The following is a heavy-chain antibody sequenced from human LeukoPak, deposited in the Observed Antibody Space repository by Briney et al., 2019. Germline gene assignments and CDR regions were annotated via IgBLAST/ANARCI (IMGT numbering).Heavy chain of an antibody. J-gene: IGHJ6*03. D-gene: IGHD2-15*01. V-gene: IGHV1-18*01. CDR2: ISAYNGNT. Sequence: GASVKVSCKASGYTFTNYAISWVRQAPGQGLEWMGWISAYNGNTNYSHKLQGRVTMTTDTSTSTAYMELRSLRSDDTAVYYCARALRPRLQRRYYYYMDVWGKGTTVTVSS. CDR3: ARALRPRLQRRYYYYMDV. CDR1: GYTFTNYA.